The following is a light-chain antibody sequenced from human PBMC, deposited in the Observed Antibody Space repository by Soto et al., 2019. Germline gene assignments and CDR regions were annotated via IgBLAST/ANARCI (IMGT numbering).Light chain of an antibody. J-gene: IGKJ2*01. CDR1: QSVSSN. V-gene: IGKV3-15*01. Sequence: EIVMTQSPATLSVSPGERATLSCRASQSVSSNLAWYQQKPGQAPRLLIYGASTRATGIPARLSGSGSGTEFTLTISSLQSEDFAVYYYQQYNNWPPYTFGQGTKLEIK. CDR3: QQYNNWPPYT. CDR2: GAS.